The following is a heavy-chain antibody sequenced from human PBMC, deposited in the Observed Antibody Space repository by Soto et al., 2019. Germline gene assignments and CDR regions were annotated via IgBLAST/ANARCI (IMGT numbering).Heavy chain of an antibody. CDR2: ISGSGGST. CDR3: AKDKGGYCSGGSCYDWYFDL. CDR1: GFTFSSYA. J-gene: IGHJ2*01. V-gene: IGHV3-23*01. Sequence: EVQLLESGGGLVQPGGSLRLSCAASGFTFSSYAMSWVRQAPGKGLEWVSAISGSGGSTYYADSVKGRFTISRDNSKNTLYLQMNSLRAEDTAVYYCAKDKGGYCSGGSCYDWYFDLWGRGTLVTVSS. D-gene: IGHD2-15*01.